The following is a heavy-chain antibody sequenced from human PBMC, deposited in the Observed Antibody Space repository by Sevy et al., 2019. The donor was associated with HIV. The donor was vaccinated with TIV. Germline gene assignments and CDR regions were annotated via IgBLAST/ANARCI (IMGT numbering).Heavy chain of an antibody. V-gene: IGHV3-33*01. CDR2: IWYDGSYK. Sequence: GGSLRLSCAASGFTFSNYGMHWVRQAPGKGLEWVAVIWYDGSYKYYADSVKGRFTISRDNTKSTLYLQMNSLRAEDTAVYYCARERTYLFDYCGQGTLVTVSS. J-gene: IGHJ4*02. CDR3: ARERTYLFDY. CDR1: GFTFSNYG.